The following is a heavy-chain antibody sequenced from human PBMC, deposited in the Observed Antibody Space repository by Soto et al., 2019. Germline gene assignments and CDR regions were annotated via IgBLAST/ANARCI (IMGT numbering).Heavy chain of an antibody. Sequence: AGSLRLSCSASGFTFSSYAMHWVRQAPGKGLEYVSAISSNGGSTYYADSVKGRFTISRDNSKNTLYLQMSSLRAEDTVVYYCLKFGYCSSTSCSADYNWFDPWGQGTLVTVSS. D-gene: IGHD2-2*01. J-gene: IGHJ5*02. V-gene: IGHV3-64D*08. CDR2: ISSNGGST. CDR1: GFTFSSYA. CDR3: LKFGYCSSTSCSADYNWFDP.